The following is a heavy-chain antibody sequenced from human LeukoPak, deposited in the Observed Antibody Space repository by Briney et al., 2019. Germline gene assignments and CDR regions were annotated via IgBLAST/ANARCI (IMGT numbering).Heavy chain of an antibody. Sequence: ASVKVSCKASGYTFTGYYMHWVRQAPGQGLEWMGRINPNSGGTNYAQKFQGGVTMTRDTSISTAYMELSRLRSDDTAVYYCARGGYYYDSSGYSDYWGQGTLVTVSS. CDR2: INPNSGGT. CDR3: ARGGYYYDSSGYSDY. J-gene: IGHJ4*02. CDR1: GYTFTGYY. V-gene: IGHV1-2*06. D-gene: IGHD3-22*01.